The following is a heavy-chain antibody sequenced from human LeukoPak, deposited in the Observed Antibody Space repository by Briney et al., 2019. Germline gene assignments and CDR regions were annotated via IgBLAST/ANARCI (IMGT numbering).Heavy chain of an antibody. J-gene: IGHJ5*02. V-gene: IGHV4-31*03. CDR3: ARYCSSTNCYKGGFDP. D-gene: IGHD2-2*02. CDR1: GCFISSGGYY. CDR2: IYYSGST. Sequence: PSETLSLTCTVSGCFISSGGYYWSWIRQHPGKGLEWIGYIYYSGSTYSNPSLKSRVTISVDTSKNQFSLNLSSVTAADTAVYYCARYCSSTNCYKGGFDPWGQGTLVTVSS.